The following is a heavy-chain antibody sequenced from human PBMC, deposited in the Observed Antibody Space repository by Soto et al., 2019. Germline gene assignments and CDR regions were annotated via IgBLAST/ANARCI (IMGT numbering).Heavy chain of an antibody. CDR3: ARDRPYDTSGYYLFDP. J-gene: IGHJ5*02. Sequence: SVKVSCKASGGTFSSYAISWVRQAPGQGLEWMGGIIPIFGTANCAQKFQGRVTITADESTSTAYMELRSLRSDDTALYYCARDRPYDTSGYYLFDPWGQGTLVTVSS. CDR2: IIPIFGTA. V-gene: IGHV1-69*13. D-gene: IGHD3-22*01. CDR1: GGTFSSYA.